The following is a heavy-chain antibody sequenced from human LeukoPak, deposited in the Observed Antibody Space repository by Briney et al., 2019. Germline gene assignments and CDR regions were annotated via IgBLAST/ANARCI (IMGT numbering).Heavy chain of an antibody. CDR1: GFTVSSNY. CDR3: ARDLVGATRDAFDI. V-gene: IGHV3-53*01. J-gene: IGHJ3*02. Sequence: GGSLRLSCAASGFTVSSNYMSWVRQAPGKGLEWVSVIYSGGGTYYADSVKGRFTISRDNSKNTLYLQMNSLRAEDTAVYYCARDLVGATRDAFDIWGQGTMVTVSS. D-gene: IGHD1-26*01. CDR2: IYSGGGT.